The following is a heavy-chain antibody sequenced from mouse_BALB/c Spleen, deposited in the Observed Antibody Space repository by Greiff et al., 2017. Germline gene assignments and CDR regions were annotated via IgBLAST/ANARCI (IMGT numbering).Heavy chain of an antibody. J-gene: IGHJ2*01. V-gene: IGHV5-17*02. CDR1: GFTFSSFG. CDR2: ISSGSSTI. CDR3: ARWREGEDLDY. Sequence: EVKVVESGGGLVQPGGSRKLSCAASGFTFSSFGMHWVRQAPEKGLEWVAYISSGSSTIYYADTVKGRFTISRDNPKNTLFLQMTSLRSEDTAMYYCARWREGEDLDYWGQGTTLTVSS.